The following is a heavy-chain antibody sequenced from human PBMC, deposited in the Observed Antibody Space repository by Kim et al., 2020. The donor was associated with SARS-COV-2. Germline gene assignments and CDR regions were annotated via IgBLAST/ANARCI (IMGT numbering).Heavy chain of an antibody. CDR3: ARGILPYYYGSGSLLGNYYYYGMDV. V-gene: IGHV3-64*01. Sequence: GGSLRLSCAASGFTFSSYAMHWVRQAPGKGLEYVSAISSNGGSTYYANSVKGRFTISRDNSKNTLYLQMGSLRAEDMAVYYCARGILPYYYGSGSLLGNYYYYGMDVWGQGTTVTVSS. D-gene: IGHD3-10*01. CDR2: ISSNGGST. J-gene: IGHJ6*02. CDR1: GFTFSSYA.